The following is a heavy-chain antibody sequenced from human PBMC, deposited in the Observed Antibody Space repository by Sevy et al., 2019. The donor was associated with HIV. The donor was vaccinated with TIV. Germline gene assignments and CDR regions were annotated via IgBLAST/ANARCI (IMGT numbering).Heavy chain of an antibody. V-gene: IGHV1-2*06. Sequence: ASVKVSCKASGYTFTGYYMHWVRQAPGQGLEWMGRINPNSGGTNYAQKFQGRVTMTRDTSISTAYMELSRLRSDDTAVYYSARGLVRYCSSTSCLTYYFDYWGQGTLVTVSS. CDR2: INPNSGGT. CDR1: GYTFTGYY. D-gene: IGHD2-2*01. J-gene: IGHJ4*02. CDR3: ARGLVRYCSSTSCLTYYFDY.